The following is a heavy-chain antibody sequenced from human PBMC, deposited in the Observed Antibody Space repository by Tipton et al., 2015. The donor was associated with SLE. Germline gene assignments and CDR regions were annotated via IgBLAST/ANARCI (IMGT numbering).Heavy chain of an antibody. Sequence: GSLRLSCAASGSNFRDAWMTWVRQAPGKGPEWIGLMKSKSFGETTNYAAPVKGRFTISRDDSKNTLYLQMNSLKIEDTAIYYCVHGSGWLDYWGQGTPVTVSS. V-gene: IGHV3-15*01. CDR2: MKSKSFGETT. D-gene: IGHD6-19*01. J-gene: IGHJ4*02. CDR1: GSNFRDAW. CDR3: VHGSGWLDY.